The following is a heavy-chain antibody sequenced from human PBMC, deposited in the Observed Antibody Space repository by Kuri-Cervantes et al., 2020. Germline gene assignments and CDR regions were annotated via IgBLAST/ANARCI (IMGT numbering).Heavy chain of an antibody. D-gene: IGHD2-15*01. J-gene: IGHJ3*02. CDR2: IIPILGIA. CDR3: ATDSAPFHSGAFDI. CDR1: GGTSSSYT. V-gene: IGHV1-69*02. Sequence: SVKVSCKASGGTSSSYTISWVRQAPGQGLEWMGRIIPILGIANYAQKFQGRVTITADKSTSTAYMELSSLRSEDTAVYYCATDSAPFHSGAFDIWGQGTMVTVSS.